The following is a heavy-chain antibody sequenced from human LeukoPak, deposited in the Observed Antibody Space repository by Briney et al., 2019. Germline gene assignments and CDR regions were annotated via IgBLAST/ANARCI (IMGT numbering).Heavy chain of an antibody. V-gene: IGHV4-39*07. CDR2: IYYSGST. CDR3: ASVIWFGELSPPS. D-gene: IGHD3-10*01. CDR1: GGSISSSSYF. Sequence: SETLSLTCTVSGGSISSSSYFWGWIRQPPGKGLEWIGTIYYSGSTYYNPSLKSRVTISVDTSKNQFSLKLSSVTAADTAVYYCASVIWFGELSPPSWGQGTLVTVSS. J-gene: IGHJ5*02.